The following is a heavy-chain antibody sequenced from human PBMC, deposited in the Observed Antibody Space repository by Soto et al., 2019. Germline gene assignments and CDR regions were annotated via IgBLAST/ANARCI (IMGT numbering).Heavy chain of an antibody. V-gene: IGHV3-30-3*01. J-gene: IGHJ6*02. CDR2: ISFHGTDK. CDR1: GXTVSSKY. CDR3: ARDLHYYGSGSYDDYYGMDV. Sequence: GGSLRLSCAASGXTVSSKYMSWVRQAPGKGLEWVAVISFHGTDKYYAESVKGRFTISRDNSKNTLYLQMDSLRAEDTAVYYCARDLHYYGSGSYDDYYGMDVWGQGTTVTVSS. D-gene: IGHD3-10*01.